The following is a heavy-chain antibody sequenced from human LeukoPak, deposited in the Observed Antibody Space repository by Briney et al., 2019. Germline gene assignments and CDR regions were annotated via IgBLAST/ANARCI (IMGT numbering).Heavy chain of an antibody. V-gene: IGHV3-48*01. Sequence: GGSLRLSCVASGFTFSSYSMNWVRQSPGKRLEWVSYISSSSNTIYYADSVKGRFTISRDNANNSLYLQMNSLRAEDTAVYYCAKDSNYDFWSGYSFDYWGQGTLVTVSS. D-gene: IGHD3-3*01. J-gene: IGHJ4*02. CDR1: GFTFSSYS. CDR3: AKDSNYDFWSGYSFDY. CDR2: ISSSSNTI.